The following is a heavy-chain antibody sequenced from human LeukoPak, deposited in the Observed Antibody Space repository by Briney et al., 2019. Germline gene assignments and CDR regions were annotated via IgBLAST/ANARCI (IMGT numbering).Heavy chain of an antibody. Sequence: HGGSLRLSCAASGFTFSSYAMHWVRQAPGKGLEWVSAISGSGGSTYYADSVKGRFTISRDNSKNTLYLQMNSLRAEDTAVYYCAKDPFGMAGVEDRFDYWGQGTLVTVSS. D-gene: IGHD3-10*01. CDR2: ISGSGGST. J-gene: IGHJ4*02. V-gene: IGHV3-23*01. CDR1: GFTFSSYA. CDR3: AKDPFGMAGVEDRFDY.